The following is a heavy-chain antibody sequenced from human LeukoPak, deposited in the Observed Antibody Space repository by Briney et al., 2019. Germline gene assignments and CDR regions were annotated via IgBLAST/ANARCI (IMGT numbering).Heavy chain of an antibody. Sequence: GGSLRLSCVASGFTFSSFSMDWVRQAPGKGLEWVSYISSTSSTIYYADSVKGRFTFSRDSANNSLYLQMSSLRADDTAVYYCARAMVRSGSAPYYSYMDVWGKGTTVTVSS. CDR1: GFTFSSFS. J-gene: IGHJ6*03. V-gene: IGHV3-48*04. CDR2: ISSTSSTI. CDR3: ARAMVRSGSAPYYSYMDV. D-gene: IGHD3-10*01.